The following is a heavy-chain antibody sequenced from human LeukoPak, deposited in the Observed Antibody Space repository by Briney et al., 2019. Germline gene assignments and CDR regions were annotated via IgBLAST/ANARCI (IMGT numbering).Heavy chain of an antibody. J-gene: IGHJ6*04. Sequence: SVKVSCKASGGTFSSYAISWVRQAPGQGLEWMGGIIPIFGTANYAQKFQGRVTITADESTSTAYMELSSLRSEDTAVYYYARAQDIVVVPAAIDPYYYGMDVWGKGTTVTVSS. CDR1: GGTFSSYA. D-gene: IGHD2-2*01. CDR2: IIPIFGTA. CDR3: ARAQDIVVVPAAIDPYYYGMDV. V-gene: IGHV1-69*01.